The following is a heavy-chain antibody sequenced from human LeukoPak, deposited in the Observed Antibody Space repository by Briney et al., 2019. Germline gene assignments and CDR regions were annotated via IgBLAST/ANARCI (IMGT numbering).Heavy chain of an antibody. CDR1: GGSISSYY. CDR3: ARHGGTLDYFDY. CDR2: ISYGGAT. V-gene: IGHV4-59*08. Sequence: SETLSLTCTVSGGSISSYYWSWLRQPPGKGLEWIGYISYGGATSYNPSLKRRVTISVDSPKNRFSLRLSSLTAADTALYYCARHGGTLDYFDYWGPGSLVTVSP. J-gene: IGHJ4*02. D-gene: IGHD1-26*01.